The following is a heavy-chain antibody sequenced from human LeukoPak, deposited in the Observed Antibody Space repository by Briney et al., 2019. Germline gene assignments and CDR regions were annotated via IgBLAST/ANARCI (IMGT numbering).Heavy chain of an antibody. CDR3: ARNLVCGGDCYSLAFDI. Sequence: ASVKVSCKASGYTFTSYDINWVRQATGQGLEWMGWMNPNSGDTGYTQKFQGRITMTRNTSISTAYMELSSLRSEDTAVYYCARNLVCGGDCYSLAFDIWGQGTMVTVSS. J-gene: IGHJ3*02. CDR1: GYTFTSYD. CDR2: MNPNSGDT. V-gene: IGHV1-8*01. D-gene: IGHD2-21*02.